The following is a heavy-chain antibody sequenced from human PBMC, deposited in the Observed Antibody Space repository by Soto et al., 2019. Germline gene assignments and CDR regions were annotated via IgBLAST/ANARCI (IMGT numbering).Heavy chain of an antibody. CDR1: GFSVSNNY. V-gene: IGHV3-53*02. Sequence: EVQLVETGGGLIQPGGSLRLSCAASGFSVSNNYMSWVRQAPGKGLEWVSIIHAGGSTYYADSVKGRFTISRDNSKNTVYLQMNGLRDDDTAIYYCASRAVAEGFDPWGQGTLVTVSS. CDR3: ASRAVAEGFDP. D-gene: IGHD6-19*01. J-gene: IGHJ5*02. CDR2: IHAGGST.